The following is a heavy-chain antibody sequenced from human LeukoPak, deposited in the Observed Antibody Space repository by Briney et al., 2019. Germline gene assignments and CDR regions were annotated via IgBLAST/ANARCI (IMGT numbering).Heavy chain of an antibody. CDR3: ARDGDSSGYYYGAFDI. V-gene: IGHV4-30-2*01. J-gene: IGHJ3*02. CDR2: IYHSGST. CDR1: GGSISSGGYS. D-gene: IGHD3-22*01. Sequence: SQTLSLTCAVSGGSISSGGYSWRWIRQPPGKGLEWIGYIYHSGSTYYNPSLKSRVTISVDRSKNQFSLKLSSVTAADTAVYYCARDGDSSGYYYGAFDIWGQGTMVTVSS.